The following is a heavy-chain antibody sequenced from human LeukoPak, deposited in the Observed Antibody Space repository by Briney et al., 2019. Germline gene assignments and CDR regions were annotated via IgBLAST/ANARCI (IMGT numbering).Heavy chain of an antibody. CDR2: ISSSSSTI. CDR1: GFTFSSYS. J-gene: IGHJ4*02. V-gene: IGHV3-48*01. D-gene: IGHD1-26*01. CDR3: ACASGSYSFDY. Sequence: GGSLRLSCAASGFTFSSYSMNWVRQAPGKGLEWVSYISSSSSTIYYADSVKGRFTISRDNAKNSLYLQMNSLRAEDTAVYYCACASGSYSFDYWGQGTLVTVSS.